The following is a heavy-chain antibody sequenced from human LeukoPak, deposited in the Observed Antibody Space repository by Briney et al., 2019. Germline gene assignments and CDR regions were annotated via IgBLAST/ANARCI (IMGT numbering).Heavy chain of an antibody. Sequence: SQTLSLTCTVSGGSISSGGYYWSWIRQHPGKGLEWIGYTYYSGSTYYNPSLKSRVTISVDTSKNQFSLKLSSVTAADTAVYYCASRTNTYYDYVWGRTYYYYYGMDVWGQGTTVTVSS. D-gene: IGHD3-16*01. CDR2: TYYSGST. J-gene: IGHJ6*02. CDR3: ASRTNTYYDYVWGRTYYYYYGMDV. CDR1: GGSISSGGYY. V-gene: IGHV4-31*03.